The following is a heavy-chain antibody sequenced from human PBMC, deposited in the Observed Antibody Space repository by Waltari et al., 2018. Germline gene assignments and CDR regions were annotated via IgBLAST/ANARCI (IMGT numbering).Heavy chain of an antibody. J-gene: IGHJ4*02. D-gene: IGHD6-19*01. Sequence: EVQLVESGGGLVKPGGSLRLSCAASGFTFSSYSMNWVRQAPGKGLGWVSSISSSSSYISYADSVKGRFTISRDNAKNSLYLQMNSLRAEDTAVYYCARDHLPGIAVADYFDYWGQGTLVTVSS. CDR3: ARDHLPGIAVADYFDY. CDR2: ISSSSSYI. CDR1: GFTFSSYS. V-gene: IGHV3-21*01.